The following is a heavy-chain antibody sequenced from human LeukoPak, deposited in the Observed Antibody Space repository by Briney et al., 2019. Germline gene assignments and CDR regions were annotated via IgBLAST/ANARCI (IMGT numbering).Heavy chain of an antibody. CDR1: GFTFSSYT. D-gene: IGHD3-16*01. J-gene: IGHJ4*02. Sequence: GGSLRLSCAASGFTFSSYTMNWVRQAPGKGLEWVSYISSSNTIYHADSVKGRFTISRDNAKNSLYLQMNSLRAEDTAVYYCARADRLGAALLASFDYWGQGTLVTVSS. CDR2: ISSSNTI. CDR3: ARADRLGAALLASFDY. V-gene: IGHV3-48*04.